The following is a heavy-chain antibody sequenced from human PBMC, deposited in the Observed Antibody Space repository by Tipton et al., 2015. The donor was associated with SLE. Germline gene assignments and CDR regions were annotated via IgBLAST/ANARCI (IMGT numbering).Heavy chain of an antibody. CDR1: GFVFMHYD. D-gene: IGHD3-10*01. CDR3: ARDKSGRYDALDI. CDR2: IGGSGSII. V-gene: IGHV3-48*03. Sequence: GSLRLSCKASGFVFMHYDMHWVRQAPGKGLEWLSSIGGSGSIIKYADSVKGRFTISRDNAKNSLFLQMNSLRVDDTAIYFCARDKSGRYDALDIWGPGTMVTVSS. J-gene: IGHJ3*02.